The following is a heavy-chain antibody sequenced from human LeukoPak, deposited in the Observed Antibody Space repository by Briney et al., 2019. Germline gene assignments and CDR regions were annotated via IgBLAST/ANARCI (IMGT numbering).Heavy chain of an antibody. CDR2: FTGGDGSA. J-gene: IGHJ4*02. V-gene: IGHV3-23*01. CDR1: GFTFRNSA. Sequence: GSLRLSCAASGFTFRNSAMSWVRQAPGKGPEWVSTFTGGDGSAYYADSVEGRFTIPRDNSKNTLYLQMNSLRAEDTALYYCAKEGFDYWGQGTLVTVSS. CDR3: AKEGFDY.